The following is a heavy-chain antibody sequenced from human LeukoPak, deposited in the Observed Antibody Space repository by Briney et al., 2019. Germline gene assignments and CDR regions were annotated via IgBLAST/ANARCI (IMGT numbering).Heavy chain of an antibody. J-gene: IGHJ6*03. CDR1: GFTFSSYG. V-gene: IGHV3-30*18. Sequence: PGGSLRLSCAASGFTFSSYGMHWVRQAPGKGLEWVAVISYDGSNKYYADSVKGRFTISRDNSKNTLYLQMNSLRAEDTAVYYCAKDFFWSGPAPYYYYYYMDVWGKGTTVTVSS. CDR2: ISYDGSNK. CDR3: AKDFFWSGPAPYYYYYYMDV. D-gene: IGHD3-3*01.